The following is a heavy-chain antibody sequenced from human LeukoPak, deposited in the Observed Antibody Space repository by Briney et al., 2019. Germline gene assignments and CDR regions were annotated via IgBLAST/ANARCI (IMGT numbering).Heavy chain of an antibody. CDR1: GGSISSYY. V-gene: IGHV4-4*07. D-gene: IGHD2-2*01. CDR2: IYTSGST. J-gene: IGHJ4*02. CDR3: ARQYCSSTSCYGGIWDY. Sequence: SETLSLTCTVSGGSISSYYWSWIRQPAGKGLEWIGRIYTSGSTNYNPSLKSRVTMSVDTSKNQFSLKLSSVTAADTAVCYCARQYCSSTSCYGGIWDYWGQGTLVTVSS.